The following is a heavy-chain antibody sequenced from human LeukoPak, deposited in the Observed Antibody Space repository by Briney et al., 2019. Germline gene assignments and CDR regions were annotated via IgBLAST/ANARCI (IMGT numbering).Heavy chain of an antibody. J-gene: IGHJ4*02. V-gene: IGHV3-33*06. Sequence: GGSLRLSCAASGFTFSSYGMHWVRQAPGKGLEWVAVIWYDGSNKYYADSVKGRFTISRDNSKNTLYLQMNSLRAEDTAVYYCAKAKNWNYQGYFDYWGQGTLVTVSS. CDR3: AKAKNWNYQGYFDY. CDR1: GFTFSSYG. D-gene: IGHD1-7*01. CDR2: IWYDGSNK.